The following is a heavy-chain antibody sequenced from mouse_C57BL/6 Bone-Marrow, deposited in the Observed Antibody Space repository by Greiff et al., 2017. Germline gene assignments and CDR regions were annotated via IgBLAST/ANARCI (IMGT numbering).Heavy chain of an antibody. Sequence: DVKLVEFGGGLVQPKGSLKLSCAASGFSFNTYAMNWVRQAPGKGLEWVARIRSKSNNYATYYADSVKDRFTISRDDSESMLYLQMNNLKTEDTAMYYCVRLWFAYWGQGTLVTVSA. CDR1: GFSFNTYA. CDR2: IRSKSNNYAT. CDR3: VRLWFAY. J-gene: IGHJ3*01. V-gene: IGHV10-1*01.